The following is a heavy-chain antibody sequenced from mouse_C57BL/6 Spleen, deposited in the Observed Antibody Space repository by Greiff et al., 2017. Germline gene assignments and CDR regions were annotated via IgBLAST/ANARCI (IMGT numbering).Heavy chain of an antibody. D-gene: IGHD1-1*01. J-gene: IGHJ4*01. V-gene: IGHV5-4*01. CDR2: ISDGGSYT. Sequence: EVKLVESGGGLVKPGGSLKLSCAASGFTFSSYAMSWVRQTPDKRLEWVATISDGGSYTYYPDNVKGRFTISRDNAKNNLYLQMSHLKSEDTAMYYCARDGELRRAMDYWGQGTSVTVSS. CDR3: ARDGELRRAMDY. CDR1: GFTFSSYA.